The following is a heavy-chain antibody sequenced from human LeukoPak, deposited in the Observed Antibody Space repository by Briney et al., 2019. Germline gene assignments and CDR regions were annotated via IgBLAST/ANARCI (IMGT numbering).Heavy chain of an antibody. CDR3: ARSYCSSTSCYDDFDY. V-gene: IGHV3-21*01. D-gene: IGHD2-2*01. Sequence: GGALRHSCAASRFTFSSYSMNWVRQAPGKGLEWVSSISSSSSYIYYADSVKGRFTISRDNAKNSLYLQMTSLRAEDTAVYYCARSYCSSTSCYDDFDYWGQGTLVTVSS. CDR2: ISSSSSYI. J-gene: IGHJ4*02. CDR1: RFTFSSYS.